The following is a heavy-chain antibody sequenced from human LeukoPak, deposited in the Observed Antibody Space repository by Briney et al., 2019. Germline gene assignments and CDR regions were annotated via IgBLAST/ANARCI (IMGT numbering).Heavy chain of an antibody. V-gene: IGHV3-30*18. CDR2: ISYDGSNK. CDR3: AKARPRDSSGWRYFDY. J-gene: IGHJ4*02. D-gene: IGHD6-19*01. CDR1: GFTFSSYG. Sequence: GRSLRLSCAASGFTFSSYGMHWVRQAPGKGLEWVAAISYDGSNKYYADSVKGRLTISRDNSKNTLYLQMNSLRAEDTAVYYCAKARPRDSSGWRYFDYWGQGTLVTVSS.